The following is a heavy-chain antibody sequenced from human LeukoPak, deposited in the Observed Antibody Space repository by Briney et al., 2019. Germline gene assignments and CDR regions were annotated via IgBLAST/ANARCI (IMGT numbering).Heavy chain of an antibody. D-gene: IGHD3-10*01. CDR3: ARDAYYYGSGSYIGD. CDR1: GFTFSSYG. V-gene: IGHV3-33*01. J-gene: IGHJ4*02. CDR2: IWYDGSNK. Sequence: GGSLRLSCAASGFTFSSYGMHWVRQAPGKGLEWVSVIWYDGSNKYYADSVKGRFTISRDYPMNTLYLQMNSLRAEDTAVYYCARDAYYYGSGSYIGDWGQGTLVTVSS.